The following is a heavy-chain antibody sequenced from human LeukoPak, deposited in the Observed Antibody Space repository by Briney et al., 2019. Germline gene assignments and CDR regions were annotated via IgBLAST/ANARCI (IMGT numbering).Heavy chain of an antibody. D-gene: IGHD5-18*01. CDR2: IYHSGST. CDR1: GGSISSGGYS. Sequence: PSETLSLTCAVSGGSISSGGYSWSWIRQPPGKGLEWIGYIYHSGSTYYNPSLKSRVTISVDRSKNQFSLKLSSVTAADTAVYYCAREVTAMARGAFDIWGQGTMVTVSS. V-gene: IGHV4-30-2*01. CDR3: AREVTAMARGAFDI. J-gene: IGHJ3*02.